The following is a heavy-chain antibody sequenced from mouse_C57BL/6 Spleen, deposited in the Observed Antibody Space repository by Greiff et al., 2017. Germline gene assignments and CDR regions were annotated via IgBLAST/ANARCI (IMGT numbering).Heavy chain of an antibody. Sequence: VQLQQSGAELVKPGASVKLSCTASGFNIKDYYMHWVKQRTEQGLEWIGRIDPEDGETKYAPKFQGKATITADTSSNTAYLQLSSLTSEDTAVYYCARASITTVVGQYYFDYWGQGTTLTVSS. V-gene: IGHV14-2*01. CDR2: IDPEDGET. CDR3: ARASITTVVGQYYFDY. J-gene: IGHJ2*01. CDR1: GFNIKDYY. D-gene: IGHD1-1*01.